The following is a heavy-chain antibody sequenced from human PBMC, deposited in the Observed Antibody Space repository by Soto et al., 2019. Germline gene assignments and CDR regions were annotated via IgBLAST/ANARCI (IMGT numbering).Heavy chain of an antibody. V-gene: IGHV1-46*01. CDR2: INPSGGST. CDR3: AKGQPGLSATDHAFDI. CDR1: GGTFTSYY. J-gene: IGHJ3*02. Sequence: ASVKVSCKASGGTFTSYYMHWVRQAPGQGLEWMGIINPSGGSTSYAQKFQGRVTMTRDTSTSTVYMELNSLRAEDTAVYYCAKGQPGLSATDHAFDIWGQGTMVTVSS.